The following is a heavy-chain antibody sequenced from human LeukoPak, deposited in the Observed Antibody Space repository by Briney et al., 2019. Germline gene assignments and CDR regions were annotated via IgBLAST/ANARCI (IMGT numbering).Heavy chain of an antibody. D-gene: IGHD6-25*01. CDR2: IGTAGDT. Sequence: GGSLRLSCAASGFTFSSYDRHWVRQATGKGLEWVSAIGTAGDTYYPGSVKGRFTISRENAKNSLYLQMNSLRAGDTAVYYCARGGIVAEFDYWGQGTLVTVSS. V-gene: IGHV3-13*01. J-gene: IGHJ4*02. CDR3: ARGGIVAEFDY. CDR1: GFTFSSYD.